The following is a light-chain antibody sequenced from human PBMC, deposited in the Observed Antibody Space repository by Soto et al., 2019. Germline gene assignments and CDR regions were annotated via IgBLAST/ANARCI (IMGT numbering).Light chain of an antibody. Sequence: DIVLTQSPGTLSLSPGERATLSCRASQTVSSSYLAWYQQKPGQAPRLLIYGASTRAAGIPARVSGSGSGTDFTLTISRIQPEDFAVYYCQQHADWPLTVGGGTKVDIK. V-gene: IGKV3D-20*02. CDR1: QTVSSSY. CDR3: QQHADWPLT. J-gene: IGKJ4*01. CDR2: GAS.